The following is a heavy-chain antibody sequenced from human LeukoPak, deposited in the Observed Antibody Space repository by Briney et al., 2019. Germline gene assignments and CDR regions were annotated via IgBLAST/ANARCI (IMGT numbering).Heavy chain of an antibody. D-gene: IGHD4-17*01. J-gene: IGHJ5*02. CDR3: AREYSSWPVTTYLNWFDP. CDR1: GGTFSSYA. Sequence: VKVSCKASGGTFSSYAISWVRQAPGQGLEWMGGIIPIFGTANYAQKFQGRVTITTDESTSTAYMELSSLRPEDTAVYYCAREYSSWPVTTYLNWFDPWGQGTLVTVSP. CDR2: IIPIFGTA. V-gene: IGHV1-69*05.